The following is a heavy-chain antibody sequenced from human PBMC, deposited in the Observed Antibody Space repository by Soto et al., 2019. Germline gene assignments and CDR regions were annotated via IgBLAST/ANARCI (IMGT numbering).Heavy chain of an antibody. CDR2: TNAGYGNT. J-gene: IGHJ5*02. D-gene: IGHD5-12*01. V-gene: IGHV1-3*01. CDR1: GYTFTSYA. CDR3: AIQGHSGYDGWFDP. Sequence: ASVKVSCKASGYTFTSYAMHWVRQAPRKRLEWMGWTNAGYGNTKYSQRFQGRVTITRDTCASRAYMELSSLRSEDTAVYYSAIQGHSGYDGWFDPWGQGTLVAVSS.